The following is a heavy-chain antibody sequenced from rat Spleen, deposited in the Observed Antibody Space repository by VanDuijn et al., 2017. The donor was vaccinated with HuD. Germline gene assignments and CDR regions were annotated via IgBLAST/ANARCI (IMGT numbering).Heavy chain of an antibody. CDR2: IWSNGGT. V-gene: IGHV2-41*01. Sequence: QVQLKESGPGLVQPSQTLSLTCTVAGFSLTSYNVHWIRQPPGKGLEWMGVIWSNGGTDYNSAIKSRLSISRDTSKSQVFLKMNSLQTEDTATYYCARGDYYYDGTYYYDWFAYWGQGTLVTVSS. CDR1: GFSLTSYN. CDR3: ARGDYYYDGTYYYDWFAY. J-gene: IGHJ3*01. D-gene: IGHD1-12*02.